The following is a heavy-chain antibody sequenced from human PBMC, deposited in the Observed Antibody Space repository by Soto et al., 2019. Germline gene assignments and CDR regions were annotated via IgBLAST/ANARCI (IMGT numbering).Heavy chain of an antibody. J-gene: IGHJ5*02. V-gene: IGHV3-23*01. D-gene: IGHD3-22*01. CDR1: GFTFSSYA. CDR3: AKVDYYDSSGYYWGWFDP. CDR2: ISGSGGST. Sequence: PGGSLRLSCAASGFTFSSYAMSWVRQAPGKGLEWVSAISGSGGSTYYADSVKGRFTISRDNSKNTLYLQMNSLRAEDTAVYYCAKVDYYDSSGYYWGWFDPWGQGTLVTVSS.